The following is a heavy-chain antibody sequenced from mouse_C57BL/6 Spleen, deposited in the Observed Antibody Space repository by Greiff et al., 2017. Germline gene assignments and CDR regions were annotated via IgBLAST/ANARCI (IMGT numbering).Heavy chain of an antibody. J-gene: IGHJ3*01. V-gene: IGHV1-26*01. Sequence: VQLQQPGPELVKPGASVKISCKASGYTFTDYYMNWVKQSPGKSLEWIGDINPNNGGTSYNQKFKGKATLTVDKSSSTAYMELRSLTSEDAAVYYCAGGGDYGFADWGKAVLVT. CDR2: INPNNGGT. CDR3: AGGGDYGFAD. CDR1: GYTFTDYY. D-gene: IGHD2-4*01.